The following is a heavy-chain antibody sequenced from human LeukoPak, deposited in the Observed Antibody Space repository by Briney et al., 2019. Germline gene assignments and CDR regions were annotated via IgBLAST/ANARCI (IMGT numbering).Heavy chain of an antibody. V-gene: IGHV5-51*01. CDR1: GYSFTSYW. Sequence: GESLKISCKGSGYSFTSYWIGWVRQMPGKGLEWMEIIYPGDSDTRYSPSFQGQVTISADKSISTAYLQWSSLKASDTAMYYCARPGYYYGSGSYYRDVRGQGTTVTVSS. CDR3: ARPGYYYGSGSYYRDV. CDR2: IYPGDSDT. D-gene: IGHD3-10*01. J-gene: IGHJ6*02.